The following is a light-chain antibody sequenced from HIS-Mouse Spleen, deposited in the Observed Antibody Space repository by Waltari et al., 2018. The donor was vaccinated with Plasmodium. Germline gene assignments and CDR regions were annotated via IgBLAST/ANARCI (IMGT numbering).Light chain of an antibody. J-gene: IGLJ3*02. V-gene: IGLV3-10*01. CDR2: EDS. CDR3: YSTDSSGKHRV. CDR1: ALPKKY. Sequence: SYELPQPPSVSVSPGQTARITCSGDALPKKYAYWYQQKSGQAPVLVIYEDSKRPSGIPERFSGSSSGTMATLTISGAQVEDEADYYCYSTDSSGKHRVFGGGTKLTVL.